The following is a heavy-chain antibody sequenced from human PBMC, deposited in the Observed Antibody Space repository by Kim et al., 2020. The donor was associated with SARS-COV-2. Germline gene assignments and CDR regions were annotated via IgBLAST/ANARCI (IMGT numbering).Heavy chain of an antibody. D-gene: IGHD2-15*01. Sequence: STEYAPSVRSRLAITADTSKNQFSLQLTSVTLEDTAVYFCARQTSGALDYWGQGSLVTVSP. CDR2: ST. CDR3: ARQTSGALDY. V-gene: IGHV6-1*01. J-gene: IGHJ4*02.